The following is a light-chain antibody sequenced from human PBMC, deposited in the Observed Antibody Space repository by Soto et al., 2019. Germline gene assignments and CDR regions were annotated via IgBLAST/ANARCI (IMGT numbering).Light chain of an antibody. CDR2: TAS. Sequence: DIRMTQSPSSLSSSVVDTVTITCRASQVISDYLSWFQHKLGGPLQLLLYTASGLQGGVPLRFGGVGSRTDFSLTISGLQPEDSATYYCQQTYTFRWTVGQGTKVDIK. V-gene: IGKV1-39*01. J-gene: IGKJ1*01. CDR3: QQTYTFRWT. CDR1: QVISDY.